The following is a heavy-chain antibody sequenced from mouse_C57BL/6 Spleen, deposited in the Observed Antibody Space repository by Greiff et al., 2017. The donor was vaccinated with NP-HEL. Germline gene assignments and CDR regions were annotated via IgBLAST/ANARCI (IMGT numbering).Heavy chain of an antibody. CDR2: ISYDGSN. D-gene: IGHD1-1*01. Sequence: ESGPGLVKPSQSLSLTCSVTGYSITSGYYWNWIRQFPGNKLEWMGYISYDGSNNYNPSLKNRISITRDTSKNQFFLKLNSVTTEDTATYYCARDLSYYYGFDYWGQGTTLTVSS. CDR1: GYSITSGYY. J-gene: IGHJ2*01. V-gene: IGHV3-6*01. CDR3: ARDLSYYYGFDY.